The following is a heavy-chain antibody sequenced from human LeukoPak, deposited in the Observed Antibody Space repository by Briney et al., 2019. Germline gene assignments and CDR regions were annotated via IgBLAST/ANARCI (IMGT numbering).Heavy chain of an antibody. J-gene: IGHJ4*02. CDR3: ARGIAAAGIGDEYYFDY. D-gene: IGHD6-13*01. V-gene: IGHV1-2*02. CDR2: INPNSGGT. CDR1: GYTFTGYY. Sequence: ASVKVSCKASGYTFTGYYMHWVRQAPGQGLEWMGWINPNSGGTNYAQKFQGRVTMTTDTSTSTAYMELRSLRSDDTAVYYCARGIAAAGIGDEYYFDYWGQGTLVTVSS.